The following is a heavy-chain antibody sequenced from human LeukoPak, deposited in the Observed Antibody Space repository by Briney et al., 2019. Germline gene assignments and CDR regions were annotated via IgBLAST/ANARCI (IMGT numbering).Heavy chain of an antibody. CDR3: ARVPGQLASDYYYYGMDA. V-gene: IGHV4-61*01. J-gene: IGHJ6*04. D-gene: IGHD6-13*01. CDR2: IYYSGST. Sequence: SETMSLTCTVSGGSVSSGSYYWSWIRQPPGKGLEWIGYIYYSGSTNYNPSLKSRVTISVDTSKNQFSLKLSSVTAADTAVYYCARVPGQLASDYYYYGMDAWGKGTTVTVSS. CDR1: GGSVSSGSYY.